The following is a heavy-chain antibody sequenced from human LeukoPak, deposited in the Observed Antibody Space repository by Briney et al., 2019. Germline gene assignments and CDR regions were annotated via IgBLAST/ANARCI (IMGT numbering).Heavy chain of an antibody. CDR2: IYYSGTT. V-gene: IGHV4-59*11. D-gene: IGHD3-22*01. CDR1: GVSISSHY. J-gene: IGHJ4*02. CDR3: ARKRHDSSGYHFDY. Sequence: PSETLSLTCTVSGVSISSHYWSWFRQPPGKELEWIGYIYYSGTTDYNPSLKSRVTISLDTSRTQFSLKLDSVTAADTAVYYCARKRHDSSGYHFDYWGQGTQVTVSS.